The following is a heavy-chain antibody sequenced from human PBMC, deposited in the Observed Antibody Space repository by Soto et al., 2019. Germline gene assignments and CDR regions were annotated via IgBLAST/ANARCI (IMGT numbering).Heavy chain of an antibody. J-gene: IGHJ6*02. CDR2: ISAYNGNT. D-gene: IGHD3-3*01. CDR1: GHTFTSYG. Sequence: ASVKVSCKASGHTFTSYGISWVRQAPGQGLEWMGWISAYNGNTNYAQKLQGRVTMTTDTSTSTAYMKLRSLRSDDTAVYYCARDRTYYDFWSGPHDYYYGMDVWGQGTTVTVSS. CDR3: ARDRTYYDFWSGPHDYYYGMDV. V-gene: IGHV1-18*01.